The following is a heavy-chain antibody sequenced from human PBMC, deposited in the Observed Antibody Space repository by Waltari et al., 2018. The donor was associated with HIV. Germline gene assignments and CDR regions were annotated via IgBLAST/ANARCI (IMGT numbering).Heavy chain of an antibody. CDR3: ASAGRDTAMGALDI. Sequence: QVQPVQSGAEVQKPGSSVKVSCKASGGPFSNSAINWGRQAPGQELEWMGVIIPIVGVPNDAQRFQGRATITVDECTITVYMKLGILCAEETAVYYCASAGRDTAMGALDIWGQGTMVTVSS. D-gene: IGHD5-18*01. J-gene: IGHJ3*02. V-gene: IGHV1-69*01. CDR1: GGPFSNSA. CDR2: IIPIVGVP.